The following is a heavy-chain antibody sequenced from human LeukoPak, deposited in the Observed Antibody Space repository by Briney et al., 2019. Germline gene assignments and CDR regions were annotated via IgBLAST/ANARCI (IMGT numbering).Heavy chain of an antibody. J-gene: IGHJ5*02. V-gene: IGHV2-5*01. Sequence: SGPTLVNPTQTLTPTCTFSGFSLSTSGVGVGWIRQPPGKALEWLALIYLNDDKRYSPSLKSRLTITKDTSKNQVVLTMTNMDPVDTATYYCAHLDYYDSSGYYSNLHNWFDPWGQGTLVTVSS. CDR2: IYLNDDK. CDR1: GFSLSTSGVG. CDR3: AHLDYYDSSGYYSNLHNWFDP. D-gene: IGHD3-22*01.